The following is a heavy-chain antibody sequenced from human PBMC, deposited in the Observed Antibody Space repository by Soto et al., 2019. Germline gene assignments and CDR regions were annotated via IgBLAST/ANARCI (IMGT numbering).Heavy chain of an antibody. CDR2: IYYSGST. CDR3: ARDRSDYYGSGSYYSNWFDP. D-gene: IGHD3-10*01. V-gene: IGHV4-31*03. CDR1: GGSISSGGYY. J-gene: IGHJ5*02. Sequence: QVQLQESGPGLVKPSQTLSLTCTVSGGSISSGGYYWSWIRQHPGKGLEWIGYIYYSGSTYYNPSLKSRVTISVDTSKNQFSLKLSSVTAADTAVYYCARDRSDYYGSGSYYSNWFDPWGQGTLVTVSS.